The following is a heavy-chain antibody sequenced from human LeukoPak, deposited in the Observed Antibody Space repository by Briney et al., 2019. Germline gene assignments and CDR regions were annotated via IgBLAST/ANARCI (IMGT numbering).Heavy chain of an antibody. V-gene: IGHV3-23*01. CDR1: GFTFSNYD. CDR2: ITGSGSGI. CDR3: AKWGDYDVLTGYYVSDY. Sequence: GASLRLSCAASGFTFSNYDMSWVRQAPGKGLEWVSAITGSGSGIYYADSMKSRFTISRDSSKNTLYLQIKSLRAEDTAVYYCAKWGDYDVLTGYYVSDYWGQGTLVTVSS. D-gene: IGHD3-9*01. J-gene: IGHJ4*02.